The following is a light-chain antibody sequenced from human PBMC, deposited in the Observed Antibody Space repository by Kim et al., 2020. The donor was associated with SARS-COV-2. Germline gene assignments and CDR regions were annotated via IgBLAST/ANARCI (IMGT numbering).Light chain of an antibody. CDR1: QSISSNY. CDR2: AAS. J-gene: IGKJ1*01. V-gene: IGKV3-20*01. Sequence: SPGERSTLCCRASQSISSNYLAWYQQKPGQAPRLLSYAASSRATGVPDRFTGSGSGTDFILTISRVEPEDFAVYYCQQYDTSQTFGQGTKVDIK. CDR3: QQYDTSQT.